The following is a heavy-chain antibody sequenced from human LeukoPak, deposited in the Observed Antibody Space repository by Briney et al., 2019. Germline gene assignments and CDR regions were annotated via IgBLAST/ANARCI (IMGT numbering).Heavy chain of an antibody. V-gene: IGHV3-64D*09. CDR3: VRGYSFGPYGMDV. CDR1: GFTFSSYA. CDR2: ISDSGGST. D-gene: IGHD2-15*01. J-gene: IGHJ6*02. Sequence: SGGSVSLSCSASGFTFSSYAMHWVRQAPGKGPEYVSAISDSGGSTYYADSVKGRFTISRDNSKNTLYLQMSSLRAEDTAVYFCVRGYSFGPYGMDVWGQGTTVALYS.